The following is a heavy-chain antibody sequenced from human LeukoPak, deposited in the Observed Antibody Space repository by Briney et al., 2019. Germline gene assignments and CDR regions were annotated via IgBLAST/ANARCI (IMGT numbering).Heavy chain of an antibody. CDR1: GGSINNYY. Sequence: SETLSLTCTVSGGSINNYYWNWIRQPPGKGLEWIGEVHLDGRTNFNPSLKSRLTMSVDLSENHVSLKLTSVTAADTAVYYCAREGGFYRPLDYSGQGTLVTVSS. CDR3: AREGGFYRPLDY. D-gene: IGHD6-25*01. V-gene: IGHV4-59*12. CDR2: VHLDGRT. J-gene: IGHJ4*02.